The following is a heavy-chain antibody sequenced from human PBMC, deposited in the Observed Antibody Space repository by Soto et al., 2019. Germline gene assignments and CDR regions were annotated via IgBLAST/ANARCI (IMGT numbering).Heavy chain of an antibody. V-gene: IGHV4-34*01. CDR1: GGSFSGYY. J-gene: IGHJ5*02. D-gene: IGHD3-10*01. CDR2: INHSGST. CDR3: ARGHDYYGSGRTYNWFDP. Sequence: SETLSLTCAVYGGSFSGYYWSWIRQPPGKGLEWIGEINHSGSTNYNPSLKSRVTISVDTSKNQFSLKLSSVTAADTAVYYCARGHDYYGSGRTYNWFDPWGQGTLVTVSS.